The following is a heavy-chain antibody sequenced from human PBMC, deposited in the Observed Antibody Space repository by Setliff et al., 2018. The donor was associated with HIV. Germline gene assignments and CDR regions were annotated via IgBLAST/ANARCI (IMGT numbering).Heavy chain of an antibody. J-gene: IGHJ3*01. CDR2: IYYSGST. CDR1: GGSISDYY. D-gene: IGHD3-16*01. V-gene: IGHV4-59*01. CDR3: ARGAGGGKAFDV. Sequence: PSETMSLTCTVSGGSISDYYWSWIRQPPGKGLEWIGYIYYSGSTKYNPSLKSRVTISVDMSKNQFSLNLTSVTAADTAVYYCARGAGGGKAFDVWGQGTLVTVSS.